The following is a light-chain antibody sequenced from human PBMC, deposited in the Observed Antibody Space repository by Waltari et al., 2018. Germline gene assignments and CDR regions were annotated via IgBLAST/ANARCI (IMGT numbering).Light chain of an antibody. CDR1: SGNIASNF. J-gene: IGLJ3*02. V-gene: IGLV6-57*03. CDR3: KSYDGFNQWG. CDR2: EDN. Sequence: KFMLTQPHSVSESPGKTVTISCTRSSGNIASNFVQWYQQRPGSAPSSLITEDNQRLAGVPDRLSGCSDTCGNSGALTVSGRRNEEEADYYCKSYDGFNQWGFGGGTKLT.